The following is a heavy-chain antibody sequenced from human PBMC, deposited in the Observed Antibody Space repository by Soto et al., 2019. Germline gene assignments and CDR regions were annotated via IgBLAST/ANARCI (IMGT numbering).Heavy chain of an antibody. Sequence: EVQLVAYGGGLVQPGRSLRLSCAASGFTFDDYAMHWVRQAPGKGLEWVSGISWNSGSIGYADSVKGRFTISRDNAKNSLYLQMNSLRAEDTALYYCAKDNGTSGFWSGYLDYWGQGTLVTVSS. J-gene: IGHJ4*02. CDR1: GFTFDDYA. D-gene: IGHD3-3*01. V-gene: IGHV3-9*01. CDR3: AKDNGTSGFWSGYLDY. CDR2: ISWNSGSI.